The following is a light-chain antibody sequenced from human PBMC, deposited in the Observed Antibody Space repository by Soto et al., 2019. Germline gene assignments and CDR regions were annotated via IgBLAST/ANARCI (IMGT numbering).Light chain of an antibody. CDR2: EVN. CDR1: SSDFGNYNL. V-gene: IGLV2-23*02. CDR3: CSYAGSYTFV. J-gene: IGLJ1*01. Sequence: QSALTQPASVSGSPGQSITISCTGTSSDFGNYNLVSWYQQHPGKVPKLILFEVNKRPSGVSGRFSGSKSGNTASLTISGLQAEDEADYYCCSYAGSYTFVFGTGTKVT.